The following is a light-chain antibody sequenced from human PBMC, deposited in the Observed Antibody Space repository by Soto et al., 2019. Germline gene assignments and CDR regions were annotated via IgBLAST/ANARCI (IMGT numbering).Light chain of an antibody. J-gene: IGKJ4*01. CDR2: TAS. CDR1: QGINKF. Sequence: DIPMTQSPSSLSASVGDSVTITCRASQGINKFLAWFQQKPGTAPKSLISTASRLQSGVPSRFSGSGSGTHFTLTINNLQPEDFATYYCQQYESFPLTFGGGTRVAIK. V-gene: IGKV1-16*01. CDR3: QQYESFPLT.